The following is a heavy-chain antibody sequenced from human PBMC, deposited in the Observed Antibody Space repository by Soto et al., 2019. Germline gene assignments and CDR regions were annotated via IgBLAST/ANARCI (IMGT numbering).Heavy chain of an antibody. CDR1: GYTFRSYD. J-gene: IGHJ5*01. CDR2: VNPNTGNT. Sequence: QAQLVQSGAEVKKPGASVKVSCTGSGYTFRSYDIHWVRQATGQGLEWMGWVNPNTGNTGYAQKFQGRVTMTRDMSKSSAYMEVNSLTSEDTAIYYCARAYGAGSFDFWDQGTLVSVSS. V-gene: IGHV1-8*01. D-gene: IGHD3-10*01. CDR3: ARAYGAGSFDF.